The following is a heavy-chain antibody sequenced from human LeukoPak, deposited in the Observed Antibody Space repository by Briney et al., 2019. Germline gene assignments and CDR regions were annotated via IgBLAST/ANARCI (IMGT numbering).Heavy chain of an antibody. V-gene: IGHV3-7*01. CDR3: GRDLGGRGGA. Sequence: PGGSLRLSCAASGFTFSSFWMSWVRQAPGKGLEWVANIKEDGSDKYYVDSVKGRFTISRDNAKDTLYLQMNSLRPEDTAVYYCGRDLGGRGGAWGQGTLVTVSS. CDR1: GFTFSSFW. D-gene: IGHD3-16*01. CDR2: IKEDGSDK. J-gene: IGHJ5*02.